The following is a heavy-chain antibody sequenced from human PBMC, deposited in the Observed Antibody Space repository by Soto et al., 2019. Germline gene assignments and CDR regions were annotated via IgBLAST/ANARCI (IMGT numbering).Heavy chain of an antibody. V-gene: IGHV4-59*01. J-gene: IGHJ4*02. Sequence: SETLSLTCTVSGGSISSYYWSWIRQPPGKGLEWIGYIYYSGSTNYNPSLKSRVTISVDTSKNQFSLKLSSVTAADTAVYYCARAVEYYYGSGSYYLEQYYFDYWGQGTPVTVSS. CDR1: GGSISSYY. CDR3: ARAVEYYYGSGSYYLEQYYFDY. D-gene: IGHD3-10*01. CDR2: IYYSGST.